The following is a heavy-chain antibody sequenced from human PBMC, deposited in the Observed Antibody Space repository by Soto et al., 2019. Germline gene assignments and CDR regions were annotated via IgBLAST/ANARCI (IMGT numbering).Heavy chain of an antibody. V-gene: IGHV4-4*07. J-gene: IGHJ4*02. Sequence: SETLSLTCAVSGGSISNYYWSWIRQPAGKGLEWIGRFYASGYTNYNPSLKSRVTMSLDISKNQFSPRLSSVTAADTAVYYCARGNQVAMSDYWGQGTLVTVSS. CDR1: GGSISNYY. CDR2: FYASGYT. CDR3: ARGNQVAMSDY.